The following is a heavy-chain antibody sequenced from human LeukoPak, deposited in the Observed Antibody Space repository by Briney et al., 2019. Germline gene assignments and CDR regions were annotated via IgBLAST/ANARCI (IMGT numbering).Heavy chain of an antibody. CDR3: ARTRGGYYGSGKLNWFDP. D-gene: IGHD3-10*01. CDR2: IYYSGST. Sequence: KPSETLSLTCTVSGGSISSGGYYWSWIRQHPGKGLEWIGYIYYSGSTYYNPSLKSRVTISVDTSKNQFSLKLSSVTAADTAVYYCARTRGGYYGSGKLNWFDPWGQGTLVTVSS. J-gene: IGHJ5*02. V-gene: IGHV4-31*03. CDR1: GGSISSGGYY.